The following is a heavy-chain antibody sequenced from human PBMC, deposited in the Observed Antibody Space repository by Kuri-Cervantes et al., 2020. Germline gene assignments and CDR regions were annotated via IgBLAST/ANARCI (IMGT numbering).Heavy chain of an antibody. V-gene: IGHV3-49*03. J-gene: IGHJ4*02. Sequence: GGSLRLSCTASGFTFGDYAMSWFRQAPGKGLEWVGFIRSKAYGGSTEYAASVKGRFTISRDDSKSIAYLQMNSLKTEDTAVYYCARDRGSGYYYSIDDWGQGTLVTVSS. CDR3: ARDRGSGYYYSIDD. CDR1: GFTFGDYA. CDR2: IRSKAYGGST. D-gene: IGHD3-22*01.